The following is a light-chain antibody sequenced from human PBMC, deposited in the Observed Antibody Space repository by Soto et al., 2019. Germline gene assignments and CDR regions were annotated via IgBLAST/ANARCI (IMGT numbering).Light chain of an antibody. V-gene: IGLV2-23*02. Sequence: QSALAQPASVSGSPEQSITISCTGTSSDVGTYNLVFWYQQHPGKAPKLIIYEVTERPSGVSNRFSGSKFGNTASLTISGLLPEDEADYYCCSYGGSSTFPYVFGTGTKLTVL. CDR1: SSDVGTYNL. J-gene: IGLJ1*01. CDR3: CSYGGSSTFPYV. CDR2: EVT.